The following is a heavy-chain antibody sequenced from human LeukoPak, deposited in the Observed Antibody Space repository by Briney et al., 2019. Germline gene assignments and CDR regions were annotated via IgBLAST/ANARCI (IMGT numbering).Heavy chain of an antibody. V-gene: IGHV3-21*01. D-gene: IGHD5-12*01. CDR3: ARVGGYDGVCYFDY. CDR2: ISSSSSYI. Sequence: GGSLRLSCAASGFTFSSYSMNWVRQAPGKGLEWVSSISSSSSYIYYADSVKGRFTISRDNAKNSLYLQMNSLRAEDTAVYYCARVGGYDGVCYFDYWGQGTLVTVSS. CDR1: GFTFSSYS. J-gene: IGHJ4*02.